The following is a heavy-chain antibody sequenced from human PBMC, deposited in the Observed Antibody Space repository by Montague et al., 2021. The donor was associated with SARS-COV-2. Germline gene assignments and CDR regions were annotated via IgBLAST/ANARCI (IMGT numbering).Heavy chain of an antibody. J-gene: IGHJ2*01. CDR2: IYYSGST. V-gene: IGHV4-31*03. D-gene: IGHD2-21*02. CDR1: GGSISSGGCY. Sequence: TLSLTCTVSGGSISSGGCYWSWIRQHPGKGLEWIGYIYYSGSTYYNPSLKSRVTISVDTSKNQFSLKLSSVTAADTAVYYCARVHIVVVTAMRYFDLWGRGTLVTVSS. CDR3: ARVHIVVVTAMRYFDL.